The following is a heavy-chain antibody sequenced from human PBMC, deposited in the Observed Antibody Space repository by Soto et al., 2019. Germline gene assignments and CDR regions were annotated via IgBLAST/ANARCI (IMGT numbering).Heavy chain of an antibody. Sequence: ASVKVSCKASGYTFTSYGISWVRQAPGQGLEWMGWISAYNGNTNYAQKLQGRVTMTTDTSTSTAYMELRSLRSDDTGMYYCVRSYGGEYYNSRDYYHNYWGQGTPVTVSS. V-gene: IGHV1-18*01. J-gene: IGHJ4*02. CDR1: GYTFTSYG. CDR2: ISAYNGNT. D-gene: IGHD3-22*01. CDR3: VRSYGGEYYNSRDYYHNY.